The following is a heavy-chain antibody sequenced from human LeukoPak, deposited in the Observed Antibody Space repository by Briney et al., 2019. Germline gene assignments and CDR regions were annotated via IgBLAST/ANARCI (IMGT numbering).Heavy chain of an antibody. CDR1: GGSISSPY. CDR3: ARTSSGFRYGMDV. Sequence: SETLSLTCTVSGGSISSPYWTWIRQPPGKGLEWIGYIYYRGSTNYNPSLKSRVSISIDTSKNQFSLKLSSVTAADTAVYYCARTSSGFRYGMDVWGQGTTVIVSS. D-gene: IGHD3-10*01. J-gene: IGHJ6*02. CDR2: IYYRGST. V-gene: IGHV4-59*11.